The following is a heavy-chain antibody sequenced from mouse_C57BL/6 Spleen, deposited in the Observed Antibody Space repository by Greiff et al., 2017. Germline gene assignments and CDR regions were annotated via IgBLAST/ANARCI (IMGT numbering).Heavy chain of an antibody. CDR3: ARDGGSTMVPFAY. CDR2: ISDGGSYT. Sequence: EVKLVESGGGLVKPGGSLKLSCAASGFTFSSYAMSWVRQTPEKRLEWVATISDGGSYTYYPDNVKGRFTISRDNAKNNLYLQMSHLKSEDTAMYYCARDGGSTMVPFAYWGQGTLVTVSA. D-gene: IGHD2-2*01. V-gene: IGHV5-4*01. CDR1: GFTFSSYA. J-gene: IGHJ3*01.